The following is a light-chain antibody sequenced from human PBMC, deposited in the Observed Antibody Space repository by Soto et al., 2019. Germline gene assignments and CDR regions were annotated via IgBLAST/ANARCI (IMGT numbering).Light chain of an antibody. CDR2: DAS. V-gene: IGKV3-15*01. CDR1: QSLSSN. CDR3: QQRSNWPPLT. J-gene: IGKJ4*01. Sequence: IVVSQSPATLSVSTGERATLSCRASQSLSSNLAWYQQKPGQAPRLLIYDASTRATGIPARFSGSGSGTEFTLTINSLQSEDFAVYYCQQRSNWPPLTFGGGTKVDIK.